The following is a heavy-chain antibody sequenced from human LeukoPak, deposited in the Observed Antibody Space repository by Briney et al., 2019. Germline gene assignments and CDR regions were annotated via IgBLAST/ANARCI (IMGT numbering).Heavy chain of an antibody. J-gene: IGHJ4*02. V-gene: IGHV3-23*01. CDR2: ISGSDTST. D-gene: IGHD4-11*01. Sequence: PGGSLRLSCAASGFTFNTYAMSWVRQAPGKGLVWVSTISGSDTSTYYADSVTGRFTISRDNSKNTLYLQMNSLRAEDTAVYYCAKGTGTGTLGYWGQGTLVTVSS. CDR1: GFTFNTYA. CDR3: AKGTGTGTLGY.